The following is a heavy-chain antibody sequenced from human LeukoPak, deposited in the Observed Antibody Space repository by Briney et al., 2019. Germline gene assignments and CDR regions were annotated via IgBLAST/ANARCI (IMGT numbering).Heavy chain of an antibody. CDR2: IYYSGST. J-gene: IGHJ4*02. D-gene: IGHD3-3*01. CDR3: ARHYYDFWSGPEAYYFDY. CDR1: GGSISSSSYY. V-gene: IGHV4-39*01. Sequence: PSETLSLTCTISGGSISSSSYYWGWIRQPPGKGLEWIGSIYYSGSTYYNPSLKSRVTISVDTSKNQFSLKLSSVTAADTAVYYCARHYYDFWSGPEAYYFDYWGQGTLVTVSS.